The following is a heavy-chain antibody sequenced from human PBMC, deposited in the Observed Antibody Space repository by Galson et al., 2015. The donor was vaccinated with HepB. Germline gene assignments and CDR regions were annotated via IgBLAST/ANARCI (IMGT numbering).Heavy chain of an antibody. CDR1: GFTFSSYW. Sequence: SLRLSCAASGFTFSSYWMSWVRQAPGKGLEWVANIKQDGSEKYYVDSVKGRFTISRDNAKNSLYLQMNSLKASDTAMYYCARRGTGGSSWYAEGVWFDPWGQGTLVTVSS. CDR3: ARRGTGGSSWYAEGVWFDP. V-gene: IGHV3-7*03. J-gene: IGHJ5*02. D-gene: IGHD6-13*01. CDR2: IKQDGSEK.